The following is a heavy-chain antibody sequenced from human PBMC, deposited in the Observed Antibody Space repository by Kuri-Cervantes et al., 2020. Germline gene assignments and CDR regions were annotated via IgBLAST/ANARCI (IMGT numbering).Heavy chain of an antibody. CDR1: GFTFSSYW. Sequence: GGSLRLSCAASGFTFSSYWMSWVRQAPGKGLEWVANIKQDGSEKYYVDSVKGRFTTSRDNAKNSLYLQMNSLRAEDTAVYYCARDLRYCSSTSCFAFYGMDVWGQGTTVTVSS. V-gene: IGHV3-7*01. D-gene: IGHD2-2*01. CDR3: ARDLRYCSSTSCFAFYGMDV. CDR2: IKQDGSEK. J-gene: IGHJ6*02.